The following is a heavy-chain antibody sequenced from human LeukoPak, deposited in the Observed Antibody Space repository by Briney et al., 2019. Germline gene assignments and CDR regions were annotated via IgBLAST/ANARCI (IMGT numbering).Heavy chain of an antibody. Sequence: ASVKVSCKASGYTFTGYYMHWVRQAPGQGLEWMGWINPNSGGTNYAQKFQGRVTMTRDTSISTAYMELSRLRSDDTAVYYCARGGDIVVVVAARSPPCYMDVWGKGTTVTVSS. J-gene: IGHJ6*03. D-gene: IGHD2-15*01. V-gene: IGHV1-2*02. CDR3: ARGGDIVVVVAARSPPCYMDV. CDR2: INPNSGGT. CDR1: GYTFTGYY.